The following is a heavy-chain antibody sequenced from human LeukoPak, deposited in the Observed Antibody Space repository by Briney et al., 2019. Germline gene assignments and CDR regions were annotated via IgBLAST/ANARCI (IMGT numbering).Heavy chain of an antibody. CDR3: AKGGARLHSYYFDY. CDR2: LDSSGAYI. Sequence: GGSLRLSCAASGFTFNTYTMNWARQAPGKGLEWLSSLDSSGAYIFYADSVKGRFTISRDNAKNSLYLQMNSLRAEDTAVFYCAKGGARLHSYYFDYWGQGTLVTVSS. D-gene: IGHD1-26*01. V-gene: IGHV3-21*01. CDR1: GFTFNTYT. J-gene: IGHJ4*02.